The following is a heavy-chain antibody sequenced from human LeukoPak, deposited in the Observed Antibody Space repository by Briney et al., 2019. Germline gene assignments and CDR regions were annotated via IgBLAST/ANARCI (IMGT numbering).Heavy chain of an antibody. CDR1: GGSISSYY. CDR3: AREFSSGYDWGFDK. D-gene: IGHD5-12*01. CDR2: IYTSGST. J-gene: IGHJ4*02. Sequence: RASETLSLTCTVSGGSISSYYWSWIRQPAGKGLEWIGRIYTSGSTNYNPSLKSRVTISVDTSKNQFSLKVISVTAADTALYYCAREFSSGYDWGFDKWGQGTLVTVSS. V-gene: IGHV4-4*07.